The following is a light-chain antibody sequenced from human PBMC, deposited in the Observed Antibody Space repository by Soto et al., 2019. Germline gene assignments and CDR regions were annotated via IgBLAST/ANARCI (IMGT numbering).Light chain of an antibody. Sequence: EIVLTQSPGTLSLSPGDRATLSCRSSQSIISTYLAWFQQKPGQAPRLLIYGASSRATGIPDRFSGSGSGTDFTLTISRLEPEDFAVYYCQQYNNWPRTFGQGTKVDIK. CDR3: QQYNNWPRT. J-gene: IGKJ1*01. CDR2: GAS. CDR1: QSIISTY. V-gene: IGKV3-20*01.